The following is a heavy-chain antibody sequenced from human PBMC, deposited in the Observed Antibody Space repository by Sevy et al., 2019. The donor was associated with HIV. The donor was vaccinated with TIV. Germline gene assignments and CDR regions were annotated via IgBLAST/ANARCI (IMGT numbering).Heavy chain of an antibody. CDR3: ARGGIVVVVAATRGYYYYGMDV. Sequence: ASVKVSCKASGYTFTSYGISWVRQAPGQGLEWMGWISAYNGNTNYAQMLQGRVTMTTDTSTSTAYMELRSLRSDDTAVYYCARGGIVVVVAATRGYYYYGMDVWGQGTTVTVSS. CDR1: GYTFTSYG. CDR2: ISAYNGNT. J-gene: IGHJ6*02. D-gene: IGHD2-15*01. V-gene: IGHV1-18*01.